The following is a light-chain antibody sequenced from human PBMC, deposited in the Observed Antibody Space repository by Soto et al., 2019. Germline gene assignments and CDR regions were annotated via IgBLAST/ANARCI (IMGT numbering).Light chain of an antibody. V-gene: IGLV2-11*01. Sequence: QSALTQPRSVSGSPGQSVTISCTGTSSDVGGYNYVSWYQQHPGKAPKLMIYDVSKLPSGVPDRFSGSKSGNAASLTIYGLQAEDEADYYCCSYAGSYTLVFGGGNKLTVL. CDR3: CSYAGSYTLV. CDR1: SSDVGGYNY. CDR2: DVS. J-gene: IGLJ2*01.